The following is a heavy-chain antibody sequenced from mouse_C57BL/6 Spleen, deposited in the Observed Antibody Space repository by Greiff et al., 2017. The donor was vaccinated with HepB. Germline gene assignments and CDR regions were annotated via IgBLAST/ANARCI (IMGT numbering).Heavy chain of an antibody. CDR1: GYSITSGYY. CDR2: ISYDGSN. CDR3: ARWDYYGSSYHAMDY. V-gene: IGHV3-6*01. Sequence: DVQLQESGPGLVKPSQSLSLTCSVTGYSITSGYYWNWIRQFPGNKLEWMGYISYDGSNNYNPSLKNRISITRDTSKNQFFLKLNSMTTEDTATYYCARWDYYGSSYHAMDYWGQGTSVTVSS. J-gene: IGHJ4*01. D-gene: IGHD1-1*01.